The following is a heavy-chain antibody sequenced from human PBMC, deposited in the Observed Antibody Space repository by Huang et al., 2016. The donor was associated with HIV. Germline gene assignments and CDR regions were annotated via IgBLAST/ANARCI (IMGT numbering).Heavy chain of an antibody. V-gene: IGHV4-34*02. CDR1: GGSFSGYF. Sequence: QVQLEQWGAGLLKPSETLSLTCAVYGGSFSGYFWNWFRQSPGKGLEWIGQINHAGVTDSKPSLKSRATISVDTSKNQFSLKLTSVTAADTAIYYCAREIMISFGGPFDSWGHGNLVTVSS. CDR2: INHAGVT. CDR3: AREIMISFGGPFDS. J-gene: IGHJ5*01. D-gene: IGHD3-16*01.